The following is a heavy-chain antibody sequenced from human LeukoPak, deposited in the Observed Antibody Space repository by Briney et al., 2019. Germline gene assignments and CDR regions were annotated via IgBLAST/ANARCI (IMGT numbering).Heavy chain of an antibody. CDR3: ARGHSESYLGDNNWFDP. Sequence: ASVKVSCKASGYTFTVYYMHCVPHAPEQGLECMGCINPNSGGTNYAQKFKGRVTMTRDTSISTAYMELRRLRSDDTAVYYCARGHSESYLGDNNWFDPWGQGTLVTVSS. CDR2: INPNSGGT. D-gene: IGHD1-26*01. J-gene: IGHJ5*02. CDR1: GYTFTVYY. V-gene: IGHV1-2*02.